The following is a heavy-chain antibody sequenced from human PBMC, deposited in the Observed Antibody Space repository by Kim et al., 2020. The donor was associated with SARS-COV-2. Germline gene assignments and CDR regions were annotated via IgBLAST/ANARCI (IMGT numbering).Heavy chain of an antibody. CDR3: AKDYGHSNTWY. CDR1: GFTFVDHA. J-gene: IGHJ2*01. V-gene: IGHV3-43*02. Sequence: GGSLRLSCTASGFTFVDHAIHWVRQGPGKGLEWVSLISGDGGSTYYADSLQSRFTISRDNSENSVYLQMDSLRAEDIALYYCAKDYGHSNTWY. CDR2: ISGDGGST. D-gene: IGHD4-17*01.